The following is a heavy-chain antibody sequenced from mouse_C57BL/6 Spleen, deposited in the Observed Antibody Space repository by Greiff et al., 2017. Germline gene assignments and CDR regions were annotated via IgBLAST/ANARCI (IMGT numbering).Heavy chain of an antibody. D-gene: IGHD1-1*01. CDR1: GFTFSNYW. Sequence: EVKVEESGGGLVQPGGSMKLSCVASGFTFSNYWMNWVRQSPEKGLEWVAQIRLKSDNYATHYAESVKGRFTISRDESKSSVYLQMNNLRAEDTGIYYCTDSFYYYGDYYAMDYWGQGTSVTVSS. CDR2: IRLKSDNYAT. CDR3: TDSFYYYGDYYAMDY. V-gene: IGHV6-3*01. J-gene: IGHJ4*01.